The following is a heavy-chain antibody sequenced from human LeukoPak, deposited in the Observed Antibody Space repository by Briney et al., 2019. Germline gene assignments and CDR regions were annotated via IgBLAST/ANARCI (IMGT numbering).Heavy chain of an antibody. CDR2: INTNTGNP. V-gene: IGHV7-4-1*02. CDR3: ARRIESADMAAFDY. J-gene: IGHJ4*02. CDR1: GYTFTDYA. Sequence: ASVKVSCKASGYTFTDYAMNWVRQAPGQGLEWMGWINTNTGNPTYDQGFTGRFVFSLDTSVSTAYLQISSLKAEDTAVYYCARRIESADMAAFDYWGQGTLVTVSS. D-gene: IGHD5-24*01.